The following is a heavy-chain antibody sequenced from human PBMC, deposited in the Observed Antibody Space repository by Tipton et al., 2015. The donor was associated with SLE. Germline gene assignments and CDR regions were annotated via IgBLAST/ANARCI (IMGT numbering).Heavy chain of an antibody. CDR1: GDSISSSNYY. V-gene: IGHV4-39*01. CDR3: ARLPTGFPNWFDP. J-gene: IGHJ5*02. Sequence: GLVKPSETLSLMCSVSGDSISSSNYYWGWIRQPPGKGLEWIGAIYHTATTYYNPSLRSRVTISVDTSKNRFSLKLSSVTAADTAVYYCARLPTGFPNWFDPWGQGTLVTVSA. D-gene: IGHD4-17*01. CDR2: IYHTATT.